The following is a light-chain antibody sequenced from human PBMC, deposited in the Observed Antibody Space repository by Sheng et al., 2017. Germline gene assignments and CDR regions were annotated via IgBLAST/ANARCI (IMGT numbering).Light chain of an antibody. CDR1: SANIGDSYD. J-gene: IGLJ1*01. V-gene: IGLV1-40*01. CDR3: QSYDRNLRYV. Sequence: QSGLTQPPSVSGAPGQTVTISCSGTSANIGDSYDVHWYQQLPNRPPKLIIFANSNRPSGVPDRFSGSKSGTSASLAITGLQAEDEADYYCQSYDRNLRYVFGTGTKVSV. CDR2: ANS.